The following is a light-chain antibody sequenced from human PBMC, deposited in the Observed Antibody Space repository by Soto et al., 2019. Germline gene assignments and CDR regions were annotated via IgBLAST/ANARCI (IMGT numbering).Light chain of an antibody. CDR2: DVR. J-gene: IGLJ1*01. Sequence: QSALTQPRSVSGSPGQSVTISCTGTSSDVGGYNSVSWYQHHPGKAPKLMIYDVRKRPSGVPNRFSGSKSDNTASLTISGLQAEDKADYYCCSYAGRYTYVFGTGPKLTVL. CDR1: SSDVGGYNS. V-gene: IGLV2-11*01. CDR3: CSYAGRYTYV.